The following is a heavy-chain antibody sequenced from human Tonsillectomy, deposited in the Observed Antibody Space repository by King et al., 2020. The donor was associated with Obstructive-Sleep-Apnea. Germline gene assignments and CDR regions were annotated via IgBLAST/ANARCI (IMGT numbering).Heavy chain of an antibody. J-gene: IGHJ4*02. CDR1: GITVSSNY. Sequence: DVQLVESGGGLVQPGGSLRLSCAASGITVSSNYMSWVRQAPGKGLEWLSVIYSGGSTYYADSVRGRFTISRDNSKNTLYLQINSLRAEDTAVYYCARELGDGSGFSGFSSRAHLIDYWGQGTLVTVSS. V-gene: IGHV3-66*01. D-gene: IGHD3-22*01. CDR2: IYSGGST. CDR3: ARELGDGSGFSGFSSRAHLIDY.